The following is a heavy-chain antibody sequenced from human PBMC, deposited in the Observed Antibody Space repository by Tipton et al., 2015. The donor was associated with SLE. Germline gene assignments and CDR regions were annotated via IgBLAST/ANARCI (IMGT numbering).Heavy chain of an antibody. D-gene: IGHD5-12*01. V-gene: IGHV1-8*02. CDR2: MNPNSGNT. CDR1: GYTFTSYY. Sequence: QLVQSGAEVKKPGASVKVSCKASGYTFTSYYMHWVRQATGQGLEWMGWMNPNSGNTGYAQKFQGRVTMTRNTSISTAYMELSSLRSEDTAVYYCARPFDSGWYWYFDLWGRGTLVTVSS. CDR3: ARPFDSGWYWYFDL. J-gene: IGHJ2*01.